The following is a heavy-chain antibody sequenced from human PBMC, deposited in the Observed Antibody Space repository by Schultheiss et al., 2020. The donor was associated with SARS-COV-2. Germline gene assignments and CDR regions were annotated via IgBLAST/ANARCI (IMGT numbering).Heavy chain of an antibody. J-gene: IGHJ4*02. V-gene: IGHV3-23*01. D-gene: IGHD3-10*01. CDR1: GFTFSSYA. CDR2: ISGSGGST. Sequence: GGFLRLSCAASGFTFSSYAMSWVRQAPGKGLEWVSAISGSGGSTYYADSVKGRFTISRDNAKNSLYLQMTSLRAEDTAVYYCAREWPGLWFGLQDYWGQGTLVTVSS. CDR3: AREWPGLWFGLQDY.